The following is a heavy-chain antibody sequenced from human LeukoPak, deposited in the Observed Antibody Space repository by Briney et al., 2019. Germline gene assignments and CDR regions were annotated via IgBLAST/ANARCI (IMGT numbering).Heavy chain of an antibody. J-gene: IGHJ3*02. CDR3: ARVYTAMRRDDAFDI. CDR2: IIPIFGTA. CDR1: GGTFSSYA. D-gene: IGHD5-18*01. V-gene: IGHV1-69*05. Sequence: ASVKVSCKASGGTFSSYAISWVRQAPGQGLEWMGGIIPIFGTANYAQKFQGRVTITTDESTSTAYMELSSLRAEDTAVYYCARVYTAMRRDDAFDIWGQGTMVTVSS.